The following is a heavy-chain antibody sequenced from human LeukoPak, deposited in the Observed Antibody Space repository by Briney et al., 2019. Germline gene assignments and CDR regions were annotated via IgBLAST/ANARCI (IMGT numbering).Heavy chain of an antibody. J-gene: IGHJ4*02. Sequence: PGGSLRLSCAASGFTFSGSSMHWVRQAPGKGLEWVALISPDGKNKYYVDSVEGRFTISRDNSKNMLYLQMNSLRAEDTAVYYCARDQQGDYYDSSGFDYWGQGTLVTVSS. CDR1: GFTFSGSS. V-gene: IGHV3-30*04. CDR3: ARDQQGDYYDSSGFDY. D-gene: IGHD3-22*01. CDR2: ISPDGKNK.